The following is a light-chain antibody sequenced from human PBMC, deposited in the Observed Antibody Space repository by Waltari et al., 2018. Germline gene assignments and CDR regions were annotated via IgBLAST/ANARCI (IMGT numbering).Light chain of an antibody. Sequence: EIVMTQFPATLSVSPGERATLSCRASQSVRSNLAWYQQKPGQAPRLLIYAASTRATGIPASFSGSGAGTEFTLTISSLQSEDFAVYYRQQYNNWPLTFGGGTKVEIK. V-gene: IGKV3-15*01. CDR3: QQYNNWPLT. CDR1: QSVRSN. J-gene: IGKJ4*01. CDR2: AAS.